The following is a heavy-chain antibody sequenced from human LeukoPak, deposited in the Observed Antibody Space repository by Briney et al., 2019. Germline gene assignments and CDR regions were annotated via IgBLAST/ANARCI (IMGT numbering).Heavy chain of an antibody. D-gene: IGHD5-12*01. J-gene: IGHJ6*02. Sequence: SETLSLTCTVSGGSISSYYWSWIRQPPGKGLEWIGYIYYSGSTNYNPSLKSRVTISVVTSKNQFSLKLSSVTAADTAVYYCARTATMLSYGMDVWGQGTTVTVSS. CDR3: ARTATMLSYGMDV. CDR2: IYYSGST. CDR1: GGSISSYY. V-gene: IGHV4-59*01.